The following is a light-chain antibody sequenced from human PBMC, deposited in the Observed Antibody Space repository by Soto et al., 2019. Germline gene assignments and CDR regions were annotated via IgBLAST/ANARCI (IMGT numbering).Light chain of an antibody. CDR2: GAS. V-gene: IGKV3-20*01. Sequence: EIVMTQSPGTLSVSTGEGATLSCRASQSVSSNYLAWYQQRPGQAPRLLIYGASSRATGIPDRFSGSGSGTDFTLTISRLEPEDSAVYFCQHYSSQTFGQGTKWIS. CDR1: QSVSSNY. J-gene: IGKJ1*01. CDR3: QHYSSQT.